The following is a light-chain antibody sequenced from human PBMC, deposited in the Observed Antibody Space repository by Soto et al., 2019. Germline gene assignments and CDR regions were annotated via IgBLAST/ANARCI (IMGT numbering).Light chain of an antibody. Sequence: EIQITQSHSTLSASVGDRVTITCRASQSISIWLAWYQQKPGKAPKILIYKASSLESGVPSRFSGSESGAEFTLTISSLQPEDFATYYCQQLHSYPITFGQGTR. V-gene: IGKV1-5*03. CDR1: QSISIW. CDR2: KAS. CDR3: QQLHSYPIT. J-gene: IGKJ5*01.